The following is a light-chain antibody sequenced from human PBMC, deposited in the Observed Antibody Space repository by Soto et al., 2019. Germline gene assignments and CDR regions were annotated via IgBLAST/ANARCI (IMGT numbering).Light chain of an antibody. J-gene: IGKJ1*01. V-gene: IGKV1-39*01. CDR2: DAS. CDR1: QSISNR. CDR3: QQTYSTPWT. Sequence: GDGVTITCRASQSISNRLAWYQQRPGKAPKLLIHDASILQSGVPSRFSGSGSGTEFALTINSLQPEDIATIYCQQTYSTPWTFGQGTTGDIK.